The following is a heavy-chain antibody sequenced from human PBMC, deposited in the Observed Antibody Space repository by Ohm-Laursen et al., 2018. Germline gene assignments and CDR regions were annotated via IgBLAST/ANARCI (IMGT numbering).Heavy chain of an antibody. D-gene: IGHD1/OR15-1a*01. J-gene: IGHJ6*02. CDR1: GGSISSGGYY. V-gene: IGHV4-31*03. CDR2: IYYSGST. Sequence: TLSLTCTVSGGSISSGGYYGSWIRQHPGKGLEWIGYIYYSGSTYYNPSLKSRLTISVDTSKNQFSLNLSSVTAADTAVYYCARDLKGTGNMDVWGQGTTVTVSS. CDR3: ARDLKGTGNMDV.